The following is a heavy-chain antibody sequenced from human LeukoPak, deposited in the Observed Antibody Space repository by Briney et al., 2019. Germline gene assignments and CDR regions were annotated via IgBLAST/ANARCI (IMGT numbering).Heavy chain of an antibody. J-gene: IGHJ4*02. CDR2: IYYSGST. V-gene: IGHV4-39*02. D-gene: IGHD3-22*01. Sequence: SETLSLTCTVSGGSISSSSYYWGWIRQPPGKGLEWIGSIYYSGSTYYNPSLTSLKSRVTISVDTSKNQFSLMLSSVTAADTAVYYCAGEYSSSPGYWGQGALVTVSS. CDR1: GGSISSSSYY. CDR3: AGEYSSSPGY.